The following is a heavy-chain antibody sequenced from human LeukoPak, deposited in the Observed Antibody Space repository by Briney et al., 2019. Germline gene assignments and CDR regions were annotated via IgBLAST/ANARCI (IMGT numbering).Heavy chain of an antibody. J-gene: IGHJ4*02. Sequence: HGESLKISWKCSGYRFTNYWISWVRQIPGKGLEWMGRVDPSDSSNDYSPSFQGHVTISADIPITTSYLQYSPLNASTTAIYYCARDMWNYGSFDFWGQGTLITVS. CDR2: VDPSDSSN. D-gene: IGHD1-7*01. CDR3: ARDMWNYGSFDF. CDR1: GYRFTNYW. V-gene: IGHV5-10-1*01.